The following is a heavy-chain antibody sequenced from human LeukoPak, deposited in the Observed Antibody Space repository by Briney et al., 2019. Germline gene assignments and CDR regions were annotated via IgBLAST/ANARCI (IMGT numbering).Heavy chain of an antibody. Sequence: ASVQVSCKASGYSFTSYYVHWVGQAPGQERDGMEIINPSSGSTDYAQKFQGRVTMTRETSTSTVYMELSSLRSEDTAVYYCARYGGNLRIYAFDIWGQGTMVTVSS. CDR1: GYSFTSYY. CDR3: ARYGGNLRIYAFDI. CDR2: INPSSGST. J-gene: IGHJ3*02. V-gene: IGHV1-46*01. D-gene: IGHD1-26*01.